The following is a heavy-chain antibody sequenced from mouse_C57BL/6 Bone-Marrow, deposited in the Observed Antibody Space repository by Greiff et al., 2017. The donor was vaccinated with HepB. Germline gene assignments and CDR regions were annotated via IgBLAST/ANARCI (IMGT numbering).Heavy chain of an antibody. D-gene: IGHD2-3*01. CDR1: GFNIKDDY. Sequence: DVQLQESGAELVRPGASVKLSCTASGFNIKDDYMHWVKQRPEQGLEWIGWIDPENGDTEYASKFQGKATITADTSSNTAYLQLSSLTSEDTAVYYCTGGWLLAWGQGTLVTVSA. V-gene: IGHV14-4*01. J-gene: IGHJ3*02. CDR2: IDPENGDT. CDR3: TGGWLLA.